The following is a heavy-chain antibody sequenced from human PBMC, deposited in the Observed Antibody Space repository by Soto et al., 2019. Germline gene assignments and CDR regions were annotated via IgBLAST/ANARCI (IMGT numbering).Heavy chain of an antibody. J-gene: IGHJ5*02. CDR3: ATEPMIVVGRPVFDP. CDR1: GGTFSSYA. Sequence: QVQLVQSGAEVKKPGSSVKVSCKASGGTFSSYAISWVRQAPGQGLEWMGGIIPIFGTANYAQKFQGRVTIPADESTSTAYTELSSLRSEVTAVYYCATEPMIVVGRPVFDPWGQGTLVTVSS. V-gene: IGHV1-69*12. D-gene: IGHD3-22*01. CDR2: IIPIFGTA.